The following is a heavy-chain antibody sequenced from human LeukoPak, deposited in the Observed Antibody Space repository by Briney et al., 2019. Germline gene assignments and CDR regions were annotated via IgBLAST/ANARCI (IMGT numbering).Heavy chain of an antibody. Sequence: GGPLRLSCAASGFTFSSYAMSWVRQAPGKGLEWVSTISGSDGSTYYADSVKGRFTISRDNSKNTLYLQMNSLRVEDTAVYYCAKFLTGTGSVDYWGQGTLVTVSS. J-gene: IGHJ4*02. CDR2: ISGSDGST. V-gene: IGHV3-23*01. CDR1: GFTFSSYA. CDR3: AKFLTGTGSVDY. D-gene: IGHD1-7*01.